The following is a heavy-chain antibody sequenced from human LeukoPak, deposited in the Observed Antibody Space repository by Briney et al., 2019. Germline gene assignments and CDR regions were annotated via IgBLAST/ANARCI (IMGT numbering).Heavy chain of an antibody. D-gene: IGHD3-3*01. CDR3: ARAGVDTSGYYYQGFDY. J-gene: IGHJ4*02. V-gene: IGHV3-48*04. CDR2: ISSSSSTI. Sequence: PGGSLRLSCAASGFTFSSYGMTWVRQAPGKGLEWVSYISSSSSTIYYADSVKGRFTISRDNAKNSLYLQVNSLTAEDTAVYYCARAGVDTSGYYYQGFDYWGQGALVTVSS. CDR1: GFTFSSYG.